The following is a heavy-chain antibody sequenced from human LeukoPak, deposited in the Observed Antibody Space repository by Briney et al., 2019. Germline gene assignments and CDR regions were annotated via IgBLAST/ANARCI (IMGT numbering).Heavy chain of an antibody. CDR1: GPSISRYY. CDR3: AGGGYCDVPSCHAPLFDF. Sequence: PSETLSLTCSVSGASTVSGPSISRYYWRFIRQAPMKGLEWIGQIYYTGSIKYNPSLQSRVSMSIDTSKRQFSLRLTSVTAADTAVYYCAGGGYCDVPSCHAPLFDFWGQGILVTVSS. CDR2: IYYTGSI. V-gene: IGHV4-59*01. D-gene: IGHD2-15*01. J-gene: IGHJ4*02.